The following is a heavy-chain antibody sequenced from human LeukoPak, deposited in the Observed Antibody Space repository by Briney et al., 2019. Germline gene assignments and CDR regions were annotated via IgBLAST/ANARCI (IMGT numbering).Heavy chain of an antibody. J-gene: IGHJ4*02. CDR3: AGLVGRYSSGLYYYYFDY. D-gene: IGHD3-22*01. Sequence: PSETLSLTCTVSGDTINSLDLWSWVRQPPGKGLEWIGEMYLSGTTHSNPSVKSRVTISIDKSKNQFFLNLSSVTAADTAVYYCAGLVGRYSSGLYYYYFDYWGQGTLVTVSS. CDR2: MYLSGTT. CDR1: GDTINSLDL. V-gene: IGHV4-4*02.